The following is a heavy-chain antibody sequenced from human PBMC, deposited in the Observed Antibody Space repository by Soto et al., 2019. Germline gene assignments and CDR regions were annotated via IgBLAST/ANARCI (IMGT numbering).Heavy chain of an antibody. Sequence: SVKVSCKVSGYTLTELSMHWVRQAPGKGLEWMGGIIPIFGTANYAQKFQGRVTITADESTSTAYMELSSLRSEDTAVYYCARDPGYSYGYNWGQGTLVTVSS. CDR1: GYTLTELS. CDR2: IIPIFGTA. J-gene: IGHJ4*02. CDR3: ARDPGYSYGYN. D-gene: IGHD5-18*01. V-gene: IGHV1-69*13.